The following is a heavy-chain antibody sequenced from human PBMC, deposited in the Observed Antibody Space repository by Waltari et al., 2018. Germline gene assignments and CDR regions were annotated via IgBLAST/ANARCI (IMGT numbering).Heavy chain of an antibody. CDR1: GYSISSGYY. D-gene: IGHD6-6*01. J-gene: IGHJ6*03. V-gene: IGHV4-38-2*02. CDR3: ARVAARPHYYMDV. CDR2: IYRSGGT. Sequence: QVQLQESGPGLVKPSETLSLTCTVSGYSISSGYYWGWIRQPPGKGLEVIGSIYRSGGTYYNPSLKCQVPLSVDTSKNQIALKLTSVTAADTAVYYCARVAARPHYYMDVWGKGTTVTVSS.